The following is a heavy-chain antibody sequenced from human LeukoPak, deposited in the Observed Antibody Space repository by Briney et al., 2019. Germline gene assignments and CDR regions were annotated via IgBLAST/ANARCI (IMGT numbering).Heavy chain of an antibody. D-gene: IGHD5-18*01. J-gene: IGHJ4*02. CDR3: GREAGLAWKSDTGYDFDY. Sequence: ASDTLSLTCTVCGGSISSSSYYWGWIRQPPGKGLEWIGSIYYSGSTHFHPSLKSRVTISVDTSKNQFSLKLSSVTAPGAAVYYCGREAGLAWKSDTGYDFDYWGQGTLVTVSS. CDR1: GGSISSSSYY. V-gene: IGHV4-39*07. CDR2: IYYSGST.